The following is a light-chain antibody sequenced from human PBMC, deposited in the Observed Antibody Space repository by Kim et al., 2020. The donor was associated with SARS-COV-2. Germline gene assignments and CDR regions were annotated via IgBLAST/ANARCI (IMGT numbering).Light chain of an antibody. Sequence: DIQMTQSPSTLSASVGDRVTITCRASQSISSWLAWYQQKPGKAPKLLIYKASSLESGVPSRFSGSGSGTEFTFTISSLQPEDFATYYCQQYNSYRTFGQGTKVDIK. CDR3: QQYNSYRT. CDR1: QSISSW. CDR2: KAS. J-gene: IGKJ1*01. V-gene: IGKV1-5*03.